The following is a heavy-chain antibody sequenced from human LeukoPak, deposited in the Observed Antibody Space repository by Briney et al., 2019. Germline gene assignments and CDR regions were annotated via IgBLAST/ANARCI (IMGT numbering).Heavy chain of an antibody. CDR1: GYTFTGYY. Sequence: ASVKVSCKASGYTFTGYYLHWVRQAPGQGLEWMGCVNPNSGDTNYAQKFQGRVTMTRDTSTSTVYMELSSLRSEDTAVYYCARDCSSTSCYGGGDYWGQGTLVTVSS. V-gene: IGHV1-2*02. J-gene: IGHJ4*02. D-gene: IGHD2-2*01. CDR2: VNPNSGDT. CDR3: ARDCSSTSCYGGGDY.